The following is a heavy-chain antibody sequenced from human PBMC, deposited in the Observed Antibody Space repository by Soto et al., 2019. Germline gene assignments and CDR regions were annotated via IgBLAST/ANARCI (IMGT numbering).Heavy chain of an antibody. V-gene: IGHV1-69*01. CDR1: RGSFSSSA. CDR3: GTGSISIARGVQFYYTLDV. J-gene: IGHJ6*02. Sequence: QVQPVQSGAEVKKPGSSVKVSCKASRGSFSSSAIIWVRQAPGQGLEWMGGIIPRFGTPDYAQKFQGRVTITADESTTTAFVELSSLTSGDTAVYYCGTGSISIARGVQFYYTLDVWGHGTTVTVSS. CDR2: IIPRFGTP. D-gene: IGHD3-10*01.